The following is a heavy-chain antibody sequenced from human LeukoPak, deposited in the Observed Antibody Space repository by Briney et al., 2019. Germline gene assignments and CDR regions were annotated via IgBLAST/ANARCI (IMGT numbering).Heavy chain of an antibody. J-gene: IGHJ4*02. V-gene: IGHV4-34*01. Sequence: KPSETLSLTCRVYDDSFSGYYWTWIRQPPGKELEWIGEINHGGDTNYNPSLKSRVVISVDTSMNQFSLKLSSVTAADTAVYYCARRLKIQLWSAFDYWGQGTLVTVSS. D-gene: IGHD5-18*01. CDR2: INHGGDT. CDR1: DDSFSGYY. CDR3: ARRLKIQLWSAFDY.